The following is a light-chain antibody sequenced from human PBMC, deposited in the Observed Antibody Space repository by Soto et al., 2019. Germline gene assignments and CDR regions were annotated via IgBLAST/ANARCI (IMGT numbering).Light chain of an antibody. CDR1: SSNIGSNT. CDR3: AAGDDSLNGYV. V-gene: IGLV1-44*01. J-gene: IGLJ1*01. Sequence: QSVLTQPPSASGPPGQRVTSSCSGSSSNIGSNTVNWYQQLPGTAPKLLIYSNNQRPSGVPDRFSGSKSGTSASLAISGLQSEDEADYYCAAGDDSLNGYVFGTGTKLTVL. CDR2: SNN.